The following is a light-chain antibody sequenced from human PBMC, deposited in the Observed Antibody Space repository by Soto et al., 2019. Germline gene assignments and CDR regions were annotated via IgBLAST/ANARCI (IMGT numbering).Light chain of an antibody. Sequence: DIDXTQSRSTLSASLGGSXTLTCRASQSISSWLAWYQQKPGKAPKLLIYDASSLESGVPSRFSGSGSGTEFTLTISSLQPDDFATYYCQQYNSYSWTFGQGTKVDIK. V-gene: IGKV1-5*01. CDR3: QQYNSYSWT. CDR1: QSISSW. CDR2: DAS. J-gene: IGKJ1*01.